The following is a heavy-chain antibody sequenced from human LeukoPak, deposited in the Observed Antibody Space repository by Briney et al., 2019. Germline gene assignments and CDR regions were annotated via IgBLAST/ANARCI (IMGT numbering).Heavy chain of an antibody. Sequence: ASVKVSCKASAYTFTTSDINWVRQAAGQGLEWMGWMNPNSGHTGYAQRFQGRVTMTRNTSISTAYMELSSLRSEDTAVYYCARRCSGGSCYSSAWFDPWGQGTLVTVSS. CDR1: AYTFTTSD. V-gene: IGHV1-8*01. CDR2: MNPNSGHT. CDR3: ARRCSGGSCYSSAWFDP. D-gene: IGHD2-15*01. J-gene: IGHJ5*02.